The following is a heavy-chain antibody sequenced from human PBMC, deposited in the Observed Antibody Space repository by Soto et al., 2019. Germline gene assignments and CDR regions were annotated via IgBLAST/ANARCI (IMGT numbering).Heavy chain of an antibody. J-gene: IGHJ6*02. Sequence: EVQLVESGGGLVKPGGSLRLSCAASGFTFSNAWMSWVRQAPGKGLEWVGRIKSKTDGGTTEYAAPGKDRVTISRDDSKNTLYLQMNSLKTEDTAVYYCTTGPEEAAAEPSGGSYYYYGMDVWGQGTTVTVSS. CDR2: IKSKTDGGTT. D-gene: IGHD6-13*01. CDR3: TTGPEEAAAEPSGGSYYYYGMDV. CDR1: GFTFSNAW. V-gene: IGHV3-15*01.